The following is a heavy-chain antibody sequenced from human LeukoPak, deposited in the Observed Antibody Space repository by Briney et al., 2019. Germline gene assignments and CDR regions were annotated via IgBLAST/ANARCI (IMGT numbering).Heavy chain of an antibody. CDR3: ARGYCSSTSCSYYFDY. CDR2: INHSGST. CDR1: GGSFSGYY. D-gene: IGHD2-2*01. J-gene: IGHJ4*02. Sequence: PSETLSLTCAVYGGSFSGYYWSWIRQPPGKGLEWIGEINHSGSTNYNPSLKSRVTISVDTSKNQFSQKLSSVTAADTAVYYCARGYCSSTSCSYYFDYWGQGTLVTVSS. V-gene: IGHV4-34*01.